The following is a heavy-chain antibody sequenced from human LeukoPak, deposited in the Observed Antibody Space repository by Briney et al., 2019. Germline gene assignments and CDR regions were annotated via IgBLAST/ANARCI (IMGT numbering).Heavy chain of an antibody. CDR2: VSRDGGTK. CDR3: VREGLGPSFSAWFDP. V-gene: IGHV3-30*03. CDR1: GFIFSNYG. D-gene: IGHD3/OR15-3a*01. Sequence: GGSLRLSCTTSGFIFSNYGIHWVRQAPGKGLEWVIVVSRDGGTKYYSDSVKGRFTISRDNSENTLYLQMNSLRPEDTAVYYCVREGLGPSFSAWFDPWGHGTLVTVSS. J-gene: IGHJ5*02.